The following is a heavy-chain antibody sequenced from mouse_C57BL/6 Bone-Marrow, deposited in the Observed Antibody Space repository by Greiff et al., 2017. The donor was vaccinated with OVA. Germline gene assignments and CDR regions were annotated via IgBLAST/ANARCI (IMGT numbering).Heavy chain of an antibody. CDR2: ISYSGST. Sequence: EVKLVESGPGLAKPSQTLSLPCSVTGYSITSDYWNWIRKFPGNKLEYMGYISYSGSTYYNPSLKSRISITRDTSKNQYYLQLNSVTTEDTATYYCARYGYDSYYAMDYWGQGTSVTVSS. D-gene: IGHD2-2*01. V-gene: IGHV3-8*01. J-gene: IGHJ4*01. CDR3: ARYGYDSYYAMDY. CDR1: GYSITSDY.